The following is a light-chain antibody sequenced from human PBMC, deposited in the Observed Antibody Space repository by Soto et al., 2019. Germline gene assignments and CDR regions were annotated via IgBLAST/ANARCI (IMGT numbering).Light chain of an antibody. J-gene: IGKJ1*01. Sequence: EIVLTQSPGTLSLAPGERATLSXGASQSVSSSYLAWYQQKPGQAPRLLIYGASNRAAGIPDRFSGSGSGTEFTLTISSLQSEDFAVYFCYQYNNWPTFGQGTKVDIK. CDR2: GAS. CDR1: QSVSSSY. CDR3: YQYNNWPT. V-gene: IGKV3-20*01.